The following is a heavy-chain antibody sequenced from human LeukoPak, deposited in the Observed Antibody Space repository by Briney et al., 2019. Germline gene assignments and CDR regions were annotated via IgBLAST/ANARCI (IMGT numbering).Heavy chain of an antibody. CDR3: ARVPGSYYYYYMDV. Sequence: GGSLRLSCAASGFTLSDYYMSWIRQAPGKGLEWVSYISSSGSTIYYADSVKGRFTISRDNAKNSLYLQMNSLRAEDTAVYYCARVPGSYYYYYMDVWGKGTTVTVSS. D-gene: IGHD1-26*01. CDR2: ISSSGSTI. J-gene: IGHJ6*03. CDR1: GFTLSDYY. V-gene: IGHV3-11*04.